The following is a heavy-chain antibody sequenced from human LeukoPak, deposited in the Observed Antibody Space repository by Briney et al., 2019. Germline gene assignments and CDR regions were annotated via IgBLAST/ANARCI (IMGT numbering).Heavy chain of an antibody. Sequence: SETLSLTCTVSGGSISSYYWSWIWQPPGKGLEWIGYIYYSGSTNYNPSLKSRVTISVDTSKNQFSLKLSSVTAADTAVYYCVRARWIAAAVGWFDHWGQGTLVTVSS. D-gene: IGHD6-13*01. CDR3: VRARWIAAAVGWFDH. CDR1: GGSISSYY. J-gene: IGHJ5*02. CDR2: IYYSGST. V-gene: IGHV4-59*01.